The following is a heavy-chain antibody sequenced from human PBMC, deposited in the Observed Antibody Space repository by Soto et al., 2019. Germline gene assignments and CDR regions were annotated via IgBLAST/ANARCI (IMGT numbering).Heavy chain of an antibody. CDR3: SREAYSSGYYSDY. D-gene: IGHD5-18*01. Sequence: QVQLVQSGAEVKKPGASVKISCKTSGYTFTRSTIHWVRQAPVQRLKWMGWIHTGRGDTKYSEKLQGRVTITADTSASTAYMELSSLTSADTYLCYCSREAYSSGYYSDYWGQGTLVTVSS. CDR2: IHTGRGDT. J-gene: IGHJ4*02. CDR1: GYTFTRST. V-gene: IGHV1-3*04.